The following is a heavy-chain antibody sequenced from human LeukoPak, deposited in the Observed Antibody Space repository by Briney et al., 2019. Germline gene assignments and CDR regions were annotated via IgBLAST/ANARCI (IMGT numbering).Heavy chain of an antibody. V-gene: IGHV3-30*02. CDR2: IRSDGSIE. CDR1: GFTFSSYA. J-gene: IGHJ4*02. D-gene: IGHD1-26*01. CDR3: ARDVGDGEYFFDF. Sequence: SGGSLRLSCAASGFTFSSYAMHWVRQAPGKGLEWVAFIRSDGSIEYYADSVKGRFTISRDNSKNSLYLQMNSLRVGDTAVYYCARDVGDGEYFFDFWGQGTLVSVSS.